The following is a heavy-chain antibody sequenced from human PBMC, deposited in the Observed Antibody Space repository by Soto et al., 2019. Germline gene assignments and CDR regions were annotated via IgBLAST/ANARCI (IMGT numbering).Heavy chain of an antibody. V-gene: IGHV1-69*12. CDR1: GGTFSSYA. CDR3: ARVGNCSGGSCYSDLNYYYYYGMDV. J-gene: IGHJ6*02. CDR2: IIPIFGTA. D-gene: IGHD2-15*01. Sequence: QVQLVQSGAEVKKPGSSVKVSCKASGGTFSSYAISWVRQAPGQGLEWMGGIIPIFGTANYAQKFQGRVTITADEATSTDYMELISLRSEDTAVYYCARVGNCSGGSCYSDLNYYYYYGMDVWGQGTTVTVSS.